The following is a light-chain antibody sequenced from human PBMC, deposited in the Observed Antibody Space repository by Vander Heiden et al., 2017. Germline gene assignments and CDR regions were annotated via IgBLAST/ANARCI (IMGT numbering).Light chain of an antibody. Sequence: SYELTQPPSVSVSPGQTARLTCSADELPKQYPYCYQQKPGPAPLLVIYYDSARPSGITARYSGSSSGTTVTLTTSGAQAEDEDDYYWQSSDRSGTYVFGAGTKVTVL. CDR1: ELPKQY. V-gene: IGLV3-25*02. CDR3: QSSDRSGTYV. CDR2: YDS. J-gene: IGLJ1*01.